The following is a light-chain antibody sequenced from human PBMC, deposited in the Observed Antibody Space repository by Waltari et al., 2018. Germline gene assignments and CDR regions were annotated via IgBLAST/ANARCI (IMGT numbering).Light chain of an antibody. CDR1: NIESKS. CDR2: YDS. Sequence: YVVTQPPSVSVAPGKTATLTCGGENIESKSVTWYQQKPGQAPILVIFYDSDRPSGIPERFPGSNSGNTATLTISWVEAGDEADYHCQVWDDTTNSGVFGGGTRLTVL. J-gene: IGLJ3*02. CDR3: QVWDDTTNSGV. V-gene: IGLV3-21*04.